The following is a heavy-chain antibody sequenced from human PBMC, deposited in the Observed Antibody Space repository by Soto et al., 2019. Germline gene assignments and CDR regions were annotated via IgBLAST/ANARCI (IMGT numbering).Heavy chain of an antibody. J-gene: IGHJ4*02. Sequence: QVQLQESGPGLVKPSETLSLTCTVSGGSISSYYCSWIRQPPGKGLEWIGYIYYSGSTNYNPSLKSRVTISVDTSKNQFSLKLSSVTAADTAVYYCASGPAIDYWGQGTLVTVSS. CDR3: ASGPAIDY. V-gene: IGHV4-59*01. CDR1: GGSISSYY. CDR2: IYYSGST.